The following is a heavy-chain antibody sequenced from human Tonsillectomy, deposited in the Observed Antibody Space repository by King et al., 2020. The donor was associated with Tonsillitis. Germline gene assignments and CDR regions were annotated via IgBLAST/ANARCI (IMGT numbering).Heavy chain of an antibody. CDR3: ARRPRQDYYALSHPFDY. V-gene: IGHV4-39*07. D-gene: IGHD3-10*01. CDR2: IYYSGST. Sequence: QLQESGPGLVKPSETLSLTCTVSGGSISSSSYYWGWIRQPPGKGLEWIGSIYYSGSTYYNPSLKSRVTITVDTSKNQFSLNLSSVTAADTSVYYGARRPRQDYYALSHPFDYWGQGTLVTVSS. J-gene: IGHJ4*02. CDR1: GGSISSSSYY.